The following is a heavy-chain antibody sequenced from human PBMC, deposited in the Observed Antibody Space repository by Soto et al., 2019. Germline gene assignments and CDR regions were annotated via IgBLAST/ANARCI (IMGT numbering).Heavy chain of an antibody. J-gene: IGHJ4*02. CDR2: ISQSGST. D-gene: IGHD2-2*01. CDR1: GQSFSGHT. Sequence: QVQLQQWGAGLLKPSETLSLTCAVYGQSFSGHTWSWIRQSPGKGLEWSGEISQSGSTYYNPSLKNRVTISADTSKNQFSLTLNSVTAADTGVFYCARGSGIAVIPGELEDVHYDYWGQGTLVSVSS. CDR3: ARGSGIAVIPGELEDVHYDY. V-gene: IGHV4-34*01.